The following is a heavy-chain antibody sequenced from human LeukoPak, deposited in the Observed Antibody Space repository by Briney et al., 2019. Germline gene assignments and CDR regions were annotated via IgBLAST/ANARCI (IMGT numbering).Heavy chain of an antibody. Sequence: GASVKVSCKASGYTFTGYYIHWVRQAPGQGPEWMGWISPNSGDTYYAQMFRGRVTMTRDTSITTAYMELSRLRSDDRAVYYCATEAHGSGTYYSDYWGQGTLVTVSS. D-gene: IGHD3-10*01. V-gene: IGHV1-2*02. J-gene: IGHJ4*02. CDR3: ATEAHGSGTYYSDY. CDR2: ISPNSGDT. CDR1: GYTFTGYY.